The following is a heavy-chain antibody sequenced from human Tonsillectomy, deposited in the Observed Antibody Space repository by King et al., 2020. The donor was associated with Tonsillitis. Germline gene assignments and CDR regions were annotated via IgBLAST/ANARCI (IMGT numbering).Heavy chain of an antibody. CDR1: GYTFTSYG. CDR2: ISTYSGNT. V-gene: IGHV1-18*04. CDR3: ATTRQSSSSFTDYFDY. D-gene: IGHD6-13*01. Sequence: QLVQSGAEVKKPGASVKVSCKASGYTFTSYGISWVRQAPGQGLEWMGWISTYSGNTNYEQKLQGRVTITTDTSTSTAHMELRSLRSDDTAMYYCATTRQSSSSFTDYFDYWGQGTLVTVSS. J-gene: IGHJ4*02.